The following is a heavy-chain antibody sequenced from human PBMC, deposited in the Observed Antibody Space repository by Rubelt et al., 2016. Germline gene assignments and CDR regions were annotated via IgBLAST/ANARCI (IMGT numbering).Heavy chain of an antibody. CDR2: IDYSGST. V-gene: IGHV4-38-2*02. CDR3: ARGLRIVVLTDLGY. Sequence: QVQLQESGPGLVKPSETLSLTCTVSGYSISSGYYWGWIRQPPGKGLEWIGSIDYSGSTYYNPSLVSRVTISVYTSKNQFSLKLSSVTAADTAVYYCARGLRIVVLTDLGYWGQGTLVTVSS. J-gene: IGHJ4*02. CDR1: GYSISSGYY. D-gene: IGHD2-21*02.